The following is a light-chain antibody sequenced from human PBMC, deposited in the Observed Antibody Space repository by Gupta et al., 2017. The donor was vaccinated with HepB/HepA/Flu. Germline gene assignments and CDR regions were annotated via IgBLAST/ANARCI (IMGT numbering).Light chain of an antibody. J-gene: IGKJ4*01. CDR1: QSILYSSNNKNS. V-gene: IGKV4-1*01. CDR3: QQSYSSPLT. CDR2: WAS. Sequence: DIVITKSPDSLDVCLGERATINFKSSQSILYSSNNKNSLTWYQQKPGQPPKFLIYWASTRKSGVPDRFSGSGSGTDFTLTISNLQAEDVAVYYCQQSYSSPLTFGGGTKVEIK.